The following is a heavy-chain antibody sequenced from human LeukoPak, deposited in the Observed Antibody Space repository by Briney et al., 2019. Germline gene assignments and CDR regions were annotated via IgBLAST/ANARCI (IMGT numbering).Heavy chain of an antibody. Sequence: KPSETLSLTCAGSGYSISSGYYWGWRRQPPGTGREWIGSIYHSGSTYYNPSLKSRVTISVDTSKDQFSLKLSSVTAADTAVYYCARLMGTTNYFDYWGQGTLVTVSS. CDR2: IYHSGST. D-gene: IGHD4-11*01. CDR3: ARLMGTTNYFDY. J-gene: IGHJ4*02. V-gene: IGHV4-38-2*01. CDR1: GYSISSGYY.